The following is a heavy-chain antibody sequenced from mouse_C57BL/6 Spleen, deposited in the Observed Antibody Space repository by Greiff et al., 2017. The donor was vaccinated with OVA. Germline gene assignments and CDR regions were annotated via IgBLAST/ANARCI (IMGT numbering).Heavy chain of an antibody. J-gene: IGHJ2*01. CDR1: GYTFTSYW. D-gene: IGHD1-2*01. V-gene: IGHV1-55*01. CDR2: IYPGSGST. Sequence: VQLQQPGAELVKPGASVKMSCKASGYTFTSYWITWVKQRPGQGPEWIGDIYPGSGSTKYNEKFKSKAKLTVDTSSSTAYMQLSSLTSEDSAVYDCARDTTARYFDYWGQGTTLTVSS. CDR3: ARDTTARYFDY.